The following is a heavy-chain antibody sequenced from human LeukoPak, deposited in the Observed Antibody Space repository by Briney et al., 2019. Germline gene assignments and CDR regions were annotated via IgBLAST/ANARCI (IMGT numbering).Heavy chain of an antibody. CDR2: IAPISGTP. CDR3: AMGVGAPEDLAVAADFDY. Sequence: GASVKVSCKASGGTFTHFVISWLRQAPGQGLEWMGGIAPISGTPVYAQKFQDRVNITADTSTNTAYMELSSLRSEDTAVYYCAMGVGAPEDLAVAADFDYWGQGTLVTVSS. CDR1: GGTFTHFV. J-gene: IGHJ4*02. V-gene: IGHV1-69*06. D-gene: IGHD6-19*01.